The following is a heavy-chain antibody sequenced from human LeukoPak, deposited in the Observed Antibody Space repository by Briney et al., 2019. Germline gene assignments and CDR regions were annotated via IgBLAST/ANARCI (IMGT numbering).Heavy chain of an antibody. CDR2: ISAYNGNT. V-gene: IGHV1-18*01. Sequence: ASVKVSCKASGYTFTSYGISWVRQAPGQGLEWMGWISAYNGNTNYAQKLQGRVTMTTDTSTSTAYMELRSLRSDDTAVYYCAGDPRSGIAAGAGFVDYWGQGTLVTVSS. J-gene: IGHJ4*02. CDR1: GYTFTSYG. CDR3: AGDPRSGIAAGAGFVDY. D-gene: IGHD6-13*01.